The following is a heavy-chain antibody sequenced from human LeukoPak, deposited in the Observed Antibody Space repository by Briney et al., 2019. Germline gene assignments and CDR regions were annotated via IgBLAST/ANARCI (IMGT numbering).Heavy chain of an antibody. CDR1: GGSISSSSFY. CDR3: VRQLPYDSIWGSYPYYFDY. J-gene: IGHJ4*02. CDR2: VYYSGSI. V-gene: IGHV4-39*01. Sequence: SETLSLTCTVSGGSISSSSFYWGWLRQTPGKGLEWIGSVYYSGSIYYNPSLESRVTLSADTSKNRFSLRLSSVTAADTAVYYCVRQLPYDSIWGSYPYYFDYWGQGTLVTVSS. D-gene: IGHD3-16*01.